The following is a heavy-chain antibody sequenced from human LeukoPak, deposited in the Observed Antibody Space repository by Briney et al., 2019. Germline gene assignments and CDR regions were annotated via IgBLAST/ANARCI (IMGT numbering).Heavy chain of an antibody. J-gene: IGHJ6*02. CDR1: GGSISSSSYY. D-gene: IGHD1-26*01. CDR2: IYYSGST. V-gene: IGHV4-39*07. CDR3: ARGRERTKPNKMYVGANKIGNYGMDV. Sequence: TSETLSLTCTVSGGSISSSSYYWGWIRQPPGKGLEWIGSIYYSGSTYYNPSLKSRVTISVDTSKNQFSLKLNSVTAADTAVYYCARGRERTKPNKMYVGANKIGNYGMDVWGQGTTVTVSS.